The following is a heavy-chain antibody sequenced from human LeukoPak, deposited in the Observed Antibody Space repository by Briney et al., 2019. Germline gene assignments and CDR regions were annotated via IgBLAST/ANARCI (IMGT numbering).Heavy chain of an antibody. Sequence: ASVKVSCKASGYTFTRYDINWVRQATGQGLEWKGWMNPNSGNTGYAQKFQGRVTITRNTSISTAYMELSSLRSEDTAVYYCARGANGYSSSWPTYNWFDPWGQGTLVTVSS. CDR2: MNPNSGNT. CDR1: GYTFTRYD. D-gene: IGHD6-13*01. CDR3: ARGANGYSSSWPTYNWFDP. J-gene: IGHJ5*02. V-gene: IGHV1-8*03.